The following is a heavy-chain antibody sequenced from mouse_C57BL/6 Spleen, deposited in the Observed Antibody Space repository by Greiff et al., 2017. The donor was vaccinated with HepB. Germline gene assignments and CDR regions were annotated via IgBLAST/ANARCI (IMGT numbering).Heavy chain of an antibody. J-gene: IGHJ4*01. CDR2: ISYDGSN. V-gene: IGHV3-6*01. Sequence: EVKLQESGPGLVKPSQSLSLTCSVTGYSITSGYYWNWIRQFPGNKLEWMGYISYDGSNNYNPSLKNRISITRDTSKNQFFLKLNSVTTEDTATYYCARWLLLAMDYWGQGTSVTVSS. CDR1: GYSITSGYY. D-gene: IGHD2-3*01. CDR3: ARWLLLAMDY.